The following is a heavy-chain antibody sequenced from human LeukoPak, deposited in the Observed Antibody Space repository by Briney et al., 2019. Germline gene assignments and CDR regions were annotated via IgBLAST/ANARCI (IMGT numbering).Heavy chain of an antibody. CDR1: GYTFTTYG. D-gene: IGHD6-6*01. J-gene: IGHJ5*02. CDR3: ARDLIAVRPGWFDP. Sequence: GASVKVSCKASGYTFTTYGISWVRLAPGQGLEWMGWISAYNGNTNYAQQFQGRVTMTTDTSMSTAYMELRSLRSDGTAVCYCARDLIAVRPGWFDPWGQGSLVTVSS. CDR2: ISAYNGNT. V-gene: IGHV1-18*01.